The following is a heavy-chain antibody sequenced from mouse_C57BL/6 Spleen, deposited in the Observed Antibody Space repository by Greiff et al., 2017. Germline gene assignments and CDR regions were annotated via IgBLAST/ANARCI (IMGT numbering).Heavy chain of an antibody. J-gene: IGHJ3*01. V-gene: IGHV5-4*01. CDR3: ARDLEGLRPFAY. CDR2: ISDGGSYT. CDR1: GFTFSSYA. D-gene: IGHD2-4*01. Sequence: DVMLVESGGGLVKPGGSLKLSCAASGFTFSSYAMSWVRQTPEKRLEWVATISDGGSYTYYPDNVKGRFTISRDNAKNNLYLQMSHLKSEDTAMYYCARDLEGLRPFAYWGQGTLVTVSA.